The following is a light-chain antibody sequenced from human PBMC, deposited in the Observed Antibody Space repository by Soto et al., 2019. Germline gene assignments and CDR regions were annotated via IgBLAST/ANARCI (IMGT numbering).Light chain of an antibody. CDR2: DAY. V-gene: IGKV3-11*01. Sequence: VLTESPVTVPLSPGERATLSCRASQSFRGLLAWYQQKPGQAPRLLIYDAYNRATGIPPRFSGSGSGTDFTLTISRLEPEDFAVYYCQQYGYSPLTFGGGTKVDIK. CDR3: QQYGYSPLT. J-gene: IGKJ4*01. CDR1: QSFRGL.